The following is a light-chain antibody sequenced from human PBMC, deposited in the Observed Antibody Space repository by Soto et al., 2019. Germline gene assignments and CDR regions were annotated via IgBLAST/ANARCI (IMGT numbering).Light chain of an antibody. CDR2: LAS. J-gene: IGKJ1*01. CDR3: MQALQTPRT. Sequence: DIAMTQSPLSLPVTPGEPASISCRSSQSLLHSNGYNYLDWYLQKPGQSPQLLIDLASNRASGVPERCSGSGSVTDFTLKISRVEAEDVGVYYCMQALQTPRTFGQGTKVEVK. V-gene: IGKV2-28*01. CDR1: QSLLHSNGYNY.